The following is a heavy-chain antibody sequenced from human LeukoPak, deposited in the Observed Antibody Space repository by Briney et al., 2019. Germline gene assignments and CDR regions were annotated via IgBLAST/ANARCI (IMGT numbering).Heavy chain of an antibody. J-gene: IGHJ4*02. CDR3: AREAVGSDY. CDR1: GFTFSSYA. CDR2: ISYDGSNK. V-gene: IGHV3-30-3*01. Sequence: PGGSLRLSCAASGFTFSSYAMHWIRQAPGKGLEWVAVISYDGSNKYYAHSVKGRFTISRDNAKNSLYLQMNSLRAEDTAVYYCAREAVGSDYWGQGTLVTVSS. D-gene: IGHD1-26*01.